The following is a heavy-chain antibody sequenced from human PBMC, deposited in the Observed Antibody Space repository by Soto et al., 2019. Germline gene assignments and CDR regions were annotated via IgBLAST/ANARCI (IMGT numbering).Heavy chain of an antibody. CDR2: IIPIFGTA. V-gene: IGHV1-69*01. CDR1: GGTFSSYA. Sequence: QVQLVQSGAEVQKPGSSVKVSCKASGGTFSSYAISWVRQAPGQGLEWMGGIIPIFGTANYAQKFQGRVTITADESTSTAYMELSSLRSEDTAVYYCARGGSSIAARPFDYWGQGTLVTVSS. D-gene: IGHD6-6*01. CDR3: ARGGSSIAARPFDY. J-gene: IGHJ4*02.